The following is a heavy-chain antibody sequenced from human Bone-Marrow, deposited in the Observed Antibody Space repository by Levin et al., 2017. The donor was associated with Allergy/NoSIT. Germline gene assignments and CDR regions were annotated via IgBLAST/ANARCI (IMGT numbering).Heavy chain of an antibody. J-gene: IGHJ4*02. V-gene: IGHV3-23*01. D-gene: IGHD2-15*01. CDR3: VRRSVGCGGSCHFDN. Sequence: GESLKISCAASGFTFSSYAMNWVRQAPGKGLEWVSSLSGSGSDTYYADSVKGRFTISRDNSKNTLYLQMNSVRADDTAIYYCVRRSVGCGGSCHFDNWGQGTLVTVSS. CDR2: LSGSGSDT. CDR1: GFTFSSYA.